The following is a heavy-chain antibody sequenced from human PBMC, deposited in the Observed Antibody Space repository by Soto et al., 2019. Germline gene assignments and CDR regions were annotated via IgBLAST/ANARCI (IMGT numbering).Heavy chain of an antibody. D-gene: IGHD3-22*01. J-gene: IGHJ3*02. Sequence: SETMSLTCTVSGVSISSYYWSWIRQPPGKGLEWIGYIYYSGSTNYNPSLKSRVTISVDTSKNQFSLKLSSVTAADTAVYYCARVWGSSGSGVSAFDIWGQGTMVTVSS. V-gene: IGHV4-59*01. CDR1: GVSISSYY. CDR3: ARVWGSSGSGVSAFDI. CDR2: IYYSGST.